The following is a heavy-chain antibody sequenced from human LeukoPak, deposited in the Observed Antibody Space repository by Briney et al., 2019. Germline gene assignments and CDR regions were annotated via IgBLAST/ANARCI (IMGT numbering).Heavy chain of an antibody. Sequence: GGSLRLSCAASGFTFSNAWMSWGRQAPGKRLEWVGRIKSKTDGGTTDYAAPVKGTFPISRDDSKNTLYLQMHSLKTEHTAVFYCTTIGWELNFDYWGQGTLVTVSS. CDR2: IKSKTDGGTT. D-gene: IGHD1-26*01. CDR1: GFTFSNAW. V-gene: IGHV3-15*01. CDR3: TTIGWELNFDY. J-gene: IGHJ4*02.